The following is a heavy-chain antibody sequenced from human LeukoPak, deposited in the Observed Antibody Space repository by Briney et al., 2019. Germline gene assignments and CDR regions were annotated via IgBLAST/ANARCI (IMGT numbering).Heavy chain of an antibody. V-gene: IGHV4-39*07. Sequence: PSETLSLTCTVSGGFISSSSYYWGWIRQPPGKGLEWIGSIYYSGSTYYNPSLKSRVTISVDTSKNQFSLKLSPVTAADTAVYYCARDLASSSWSLRDDAFDIWGQGTMVTVSS. D-gene: IGHD6-13*01. CDR1: GGFISSSSYY. J-gene: IGHJ3*02. CDR2: IYYSGST. CDR3: ARDLASSSWSLRDDAFDI.